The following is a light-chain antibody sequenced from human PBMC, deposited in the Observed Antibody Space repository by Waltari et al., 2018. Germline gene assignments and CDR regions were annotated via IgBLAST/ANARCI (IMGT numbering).Light chain of an antibody. CDR1: SPNLRRTF. CDR2: DNN. J-gene: IGLJ3*02. V-gene: IGLV1-51*01. CDR3: ATWDSGLSGV. Sequence: QSVLTQPPSVSATPGPKVTISCFGRSPNLRRTFLSWYQQFPGTAPRLLIYDNNKRPSGIPDRFSGSKSGTSATLDITGLQSGDEADYYCATWDSGLSGVFGGGTKVTVL.